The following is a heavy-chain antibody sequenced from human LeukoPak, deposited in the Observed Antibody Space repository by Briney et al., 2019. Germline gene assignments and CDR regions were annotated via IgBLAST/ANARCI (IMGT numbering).Heavy chain of an antibody. CDR2: IYYSGGI. Sequence: SDTLSLTCAVSGYSISTSNNWAWIRQPPGRGLEWIGHIYYSGGIYYNPSLKSRVTMSVDTSRNQFSLKLSSVTAVDTAVYYCARKATTGPTKAAFDIWGQGTMVTVST. D-gene: IGHD4-17*01. J-gene: IGHJ3*02. CDR1: GYSISTSNN. CDR3: ARKATTGPTKAAFDI. V-gene: IGHV4-28*05.